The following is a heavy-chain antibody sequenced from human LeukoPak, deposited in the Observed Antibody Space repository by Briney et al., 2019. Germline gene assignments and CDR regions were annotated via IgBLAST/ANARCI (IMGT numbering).Heavy chain of an antibody. CDR3: ATTPGAYYYYHMDV. CDR1: GFTFSTYV. V-gene: IGHV3-23*01. Sequence: GGSLRLSCAASGFTFSTYVMTWVRQAPGKGLEWVSAILGSGGGAYYTDSVKGRFTISRDNSKNTLYLQMNSLRAEDTAVYYCATTPGAYYYYHMDVWGQGTTVTVSS. CDR2: ILGSGGGA. D-gene: IGHD3-10*01. J-gene: IGHJ6*02.